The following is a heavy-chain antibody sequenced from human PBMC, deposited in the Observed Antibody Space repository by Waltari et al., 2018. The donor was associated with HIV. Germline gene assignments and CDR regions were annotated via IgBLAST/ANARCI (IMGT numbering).Heavy chain of an antibody. Sequence: EVQLVESGGGLVKPGGSLRLSCAAPGFTFRSYSMNWVRQAPGKGLEWVSSISSSSSYIYYADSVKGRFTISRDNAKNSLYLQMNSLRAEDTAVYYCARDPRRDPTLYYFDYWGQGTLVTVSS. CDR1: GFTFRSYS. J-gene: IGHJ4*02. V-gene: IGHV3-21*01. D-gene: IGHD1-26*01. CDR2: ISSSSSYI. CDR3: ARDPRRDPTLYYFDY.